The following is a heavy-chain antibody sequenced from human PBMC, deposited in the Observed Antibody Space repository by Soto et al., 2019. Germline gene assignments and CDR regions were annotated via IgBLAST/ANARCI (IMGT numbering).Heavy chain of an antibody. V-gene: IGHV3-7*01. CDR1: GFTFSDSW. Sequence: QPGGSLRLSCAASGFTFSDSWMDLVRQAPGKGPEWVANIKQDGSEKNYVHSVKGRFTISRDNAKNSLYLQMNSLRAEDTAVYYCASLGPHGWGQGTTVPVSS. CDR2: IKQDGSEK. D-gene: IGHD3-16*01. J-gene: IGHJ6*02. CDR3: ASLGPHG.